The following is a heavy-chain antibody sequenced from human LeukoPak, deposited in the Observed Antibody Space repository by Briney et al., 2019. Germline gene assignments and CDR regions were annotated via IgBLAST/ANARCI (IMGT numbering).Heavy chain of an antibody. J-gene: IGHJ5*02. Sequence: PGGSLRLSCAASGFTFNNYVMNWVRQAPGKGLEWVSTISASGSSTYYADSVKGRFTISRDNSKNTLYLQMNSVRAEDTAVYYCAKARGFCSGGSCYNPFDPWGQGTLVTVSS. D-gene: IGHD2-15*01. V-gene: IGHV3-23*01. CDR3: AKARGFCSGGSCYNPFDP. CDR2: ISASGSST. CDR1: GFTFNNYV.